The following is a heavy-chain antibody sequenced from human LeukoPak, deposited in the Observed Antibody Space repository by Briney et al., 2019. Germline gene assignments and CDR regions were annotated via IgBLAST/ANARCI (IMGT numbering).Heavy chain of an antibody. D-gene: IGHD2-15*01. J-gene: IGHJ6*02. V-gene: IGHV3-64*01. CDR3: ARSDIVVVVAATNNYYYGMDV. CDR2: ISSNGGST. Sequence: GGSLRLSCAASGFTFSSYAMHWVRQAPGKGLEYVSGISSNGGSTNYANSVKGRFTISRDNAKNSLYLQMNSLRAEDTAVYYCARSDIVVVVAATNNYYYGMDVWGQGTTVTVSS. CDR1: GFTFSSYA.